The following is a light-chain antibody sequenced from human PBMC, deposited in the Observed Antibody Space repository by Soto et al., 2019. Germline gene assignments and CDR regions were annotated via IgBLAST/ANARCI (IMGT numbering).Light chain of an antibody. CDR3: QQYDNSIT. CDR1: QSVSSTY. CDR2: GAS. J-gene: IGKJ5*01. Sequence: EIVLTQSPDTLSLSPGESATLSCRASQSVSSTYLAWYQQKPGQAPRLLIYGASSRATGIPDRFSCSGSGTDFTLTISRMEPEDFAVFYCQQYDNSITFGQGTRLEIE. V-gene: IGKV3-20*01.